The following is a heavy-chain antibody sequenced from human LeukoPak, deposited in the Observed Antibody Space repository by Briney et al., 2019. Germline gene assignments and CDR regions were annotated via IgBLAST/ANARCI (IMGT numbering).Heavy chain of an antibody. D-gene: IGHD6-19*01. V-gene: IGHV3-74*01. J-gene: IGHJ3*02. CDR2: INSNGSST. Sequence: GGSLRLSCAASGFTFSSYCMHWVRQAPGKGLVWVSRINSNGSSTSYADSVRGRFTISRDNAKNTLYLQMNSLRAEDTAVYYCARDGSSGRPNAFDIWGQGTMVTVSS. CDR3: ARDGSSGRPNAFDI. CDR1: GFTFSSYC.